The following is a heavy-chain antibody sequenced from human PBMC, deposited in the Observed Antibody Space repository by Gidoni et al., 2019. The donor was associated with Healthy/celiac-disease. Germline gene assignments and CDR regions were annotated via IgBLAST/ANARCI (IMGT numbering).Heavy chain of an antibody. CDR3: AREGSSSWYYFDY. V-gene: IGHV3-64*01. Sequence: EVQLVESGGGLVQPGGSLRLSCAASGFTFSSYAMHWVRQAPGKGLEYVSAISSNGGSTYYANSVKGRFTISRDNSKNTLYLQMGSLRAEDMAVYYCAREGSSSWYYFDYWGQGTLVTVSS. J-gene: IGHJ4*02. CDR1: GFTFSSYA. CDR2: ISSNGGST. D-gene: IGHD6-13*01.